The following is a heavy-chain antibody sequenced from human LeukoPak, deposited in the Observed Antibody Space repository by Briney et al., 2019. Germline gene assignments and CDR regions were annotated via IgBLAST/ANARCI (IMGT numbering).Heavy chain of an antibody. CDR3: ARDLMAPGPYFDS. CDR1: GDSVSSNSAA. D-gene: IGHD2-8*01. V-gene: IGHV6-1*01. Sequence: SQTLSLTCAISGDSVSSNSAAWNWIRQSPSRGLEWLGRTYYRSKYHIDYALSVKSRITINADTSKNQFSLQLNSVTPEDTALYYCARDLMAPGPYFDSWGQGTLVTVSS. J-gene: IGHJ4*02. CDR2: TYYRSKYHI.